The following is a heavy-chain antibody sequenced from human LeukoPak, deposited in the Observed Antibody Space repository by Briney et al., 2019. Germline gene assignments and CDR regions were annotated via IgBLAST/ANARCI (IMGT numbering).Heavy chain of an antibody. CDR2: ISAYNGNT. Sequence: GASVKVSCKASGYTFTSYGISWVRQAPGQGLEWMGWISAYNGNTNYAQKLQGRVTMTTDTSTSTAYMELRSLRPDDTAVYYCARRAAAATYYYYYYGMDVWGKGTTVTVSS. CDR3: ARRAAAATYYYYYYGMDV. J-gene: IGHJ6*04. D-gene: IGHD6-13*01. V-gene: IGHV1-18*04. CDR1: GYTFTSYG.